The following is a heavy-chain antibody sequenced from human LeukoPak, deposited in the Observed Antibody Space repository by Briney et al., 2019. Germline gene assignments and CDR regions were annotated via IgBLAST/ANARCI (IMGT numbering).Heavy chain of an antibody. CDR1: GGSISSYY. CDR3: ARGGDSYGL. CDR2: INHSGST. Sequence: PSETLSLTCTVSGGSISSYYWSWIRQPPGKGLEWIGEINHSGSTNYNPSLKSRVTISVDTSKNQFSLKLNSVTAADTAVYYCARGGDSYGLWGQGTLVTVSS. D-gene: IGHD3-22*01. V-gene: IGHV4-34*01. J-gene: IGHJ4*02.